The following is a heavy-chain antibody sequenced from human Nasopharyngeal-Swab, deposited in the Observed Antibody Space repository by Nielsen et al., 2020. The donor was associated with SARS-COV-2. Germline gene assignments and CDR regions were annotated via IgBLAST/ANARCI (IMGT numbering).Heavy chain of an antibody. V-gene: IGHV3-30*03. CDR3: ARERTDCSGGSCYSYGMDV. D-gene: IGHD2-15*01. CDR1: GFTFSSYS. CDR2: ISYGGSNK. J-gene: IGHJ6*02. Sequence: GESLKISCAASGFTFSSYSMHWVRQAPGKGLEWVAVISYGGSNKCYADSVKGRFTISRDNSKNTLYLQMNSLRAEDTAVYYCARERTDCSGGSCYSYGMDVWGQGTTVTVSS.